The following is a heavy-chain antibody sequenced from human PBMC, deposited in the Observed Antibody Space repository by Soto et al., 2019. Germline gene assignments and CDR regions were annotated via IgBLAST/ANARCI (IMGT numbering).Heavy chain of an antibody. CDR2: ISGSGGST. J-gene: IGHJ6*03. Sequence: EVQLLESGGGLVQPGGSLRLSCAASGFTFSSYAMSWVRQAPGKGLEWVSAISGSGGSTYYADSVKGRFTISRDNSKNTLYLQMNSLRAEETAVYYCAKRERITIFGVVSGYYYYYMDVWGKGTTVTVSS. V-gene: IGHV3-23*01. CDR3: AKRERITIFGVVSGYYYYYMDV. CDR1: GFTFSSYA. D-gene: IGHD3-3*01.